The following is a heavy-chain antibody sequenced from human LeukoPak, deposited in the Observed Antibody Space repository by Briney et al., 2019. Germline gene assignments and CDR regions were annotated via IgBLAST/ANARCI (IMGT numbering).Heavy chain of an antibody. D-gene: IGHD3-3*01. CDR2: SIPIFGTG. CDR1: GGTFSSYA. CDR3: ATPSGLRFLEWLPPPHYYYYMDV. V-gene: IGHV1-69*05. J-gene: IGHJ6*03. Sequence: ASVKVSCTASGGTFSSYAISWVREAPGQGLEWMGGSIPIFGTGNYAQKFPGRVTITTDESTSTDYMELSSLRSEDTAVYYCATPSGLRFLEWLPPPHYYYYMDVWGKGTTVTVSS.